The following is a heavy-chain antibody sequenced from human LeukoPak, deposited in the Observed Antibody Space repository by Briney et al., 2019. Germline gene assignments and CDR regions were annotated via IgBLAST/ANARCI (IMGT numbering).Heavy chain of an antibody. J-gene: IGHJ4*02. Sequence: SVKVSCKASGGTFSSYAISWVRQAPGQGLEWMGGIIPIFGTANYAQKFQGRVTITADESTSTAYMELSSLRSEDTAVYYCARGLRSGYDSYYFDYWGQGTLVTVSS. D-gene: IGHD5-12*01. V-gene: IGHV1-69*13. CDR2: IIPIFGTA. CDR1: GGTFSSYA. CDR3: ARGLRSGYDSYYFDY.